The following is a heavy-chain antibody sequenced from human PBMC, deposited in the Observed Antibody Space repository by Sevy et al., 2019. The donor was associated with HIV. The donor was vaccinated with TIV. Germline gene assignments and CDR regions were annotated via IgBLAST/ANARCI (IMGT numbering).Heavy chain of an antibody. D-gene: IGHD3-22*01. CDR2: FDPEDGET. V-gene: IGHV1-24*01. CDR1: GSTLTKLS. J-gene: IGHJ4*02. Sequence: ASVKVSCKVSGSTLTKLSMHWVRQAPGKGLEWMATFDPEDGETIYAQKFQGRVTMTEDTSTDTAYMELSSLRSEDTAVYYCATTEDYYDSSGYPFDDWSQGTLVTVSS. CDR3: ATTEDYYDSSGYPFDD.